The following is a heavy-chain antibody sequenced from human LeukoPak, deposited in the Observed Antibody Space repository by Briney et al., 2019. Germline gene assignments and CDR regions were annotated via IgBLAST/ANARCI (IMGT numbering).Heavy chain of an antibody. J-gene: IGHJ5*02. CDR2: ISAYNGNT. CDR3: ARHPRGYDFWSGSPSLDP. Sequence: GASVKVSCKASGYTFTSYGISWVRQAPGQGLEWMGWISAYNGNTNYAQKLQGRVTMTTDTSTSTAYMELRSLRSDDTAVYYCARHPRGYDFWSGSPSLDPWGQGTLVTVSS. V-gene: IGHV1-18*01. D-gene: IGHD3-3*01. CDR1: GYTFTSYG.